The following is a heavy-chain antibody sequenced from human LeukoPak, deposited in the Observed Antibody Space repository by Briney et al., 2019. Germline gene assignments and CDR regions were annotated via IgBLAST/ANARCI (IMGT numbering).Heavy chain of an antibody. CDR3: ARVSGYSGYGGLYYYYYYMDV. V-gene: IGHV4-38-2*02. CDR2: IYHSGST. D-gene: IGHD5-12*01. Sequence: PSETLSLTCTVSGYSISSGYYSGWIRQPPGKGLEWIGSIYHSGSTYYNPSLKSRVTISVDTSKNQFSLKLSSVTAADTAVYYCARVSGYSGYGGLYYYYYYMDVWGKGTTVTVSS. CDR1: GYSISSGYY. J-gene: IGHJ6*03.